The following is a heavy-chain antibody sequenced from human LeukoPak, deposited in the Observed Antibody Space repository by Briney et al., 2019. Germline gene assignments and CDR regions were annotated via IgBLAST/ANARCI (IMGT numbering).Heavy chain of an antibody. V-gene: IGHV3-74*01. CDR3: VSDLCGGDDQ. Sequence: GGSLRLSRAASGFTFNSYWMHWVRQAPGKGLVWVSRIDEDGKTIDYADSVKGRFTISRDNAKDTLYLQMSSLRDEDTAVYYCVSDLCGGDDQWGRGTLVTVSS. J-gene: IGHJ5*02. CDR1: GFTFNSYW. D-gene: IGHD3-3*01. CDR2: IDEDGKTI.